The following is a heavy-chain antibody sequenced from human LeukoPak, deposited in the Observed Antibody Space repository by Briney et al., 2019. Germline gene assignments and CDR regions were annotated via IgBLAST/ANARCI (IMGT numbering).Heavy chain of an antibody. Sequence: SETLSLTCAVYGGSFSGYYWSWIRQPPGKGLEWIGEINQSGSTNYNPSLKSRVTISVDTSKNQFSLKLSSVTAADTAVYYCARVFPYYDILTGNHTYYFDYWGQGTLVTVSS. D-gene: IGHD3-9*01. V-gene: IGHV4-34*01. CDR2: INQSGST. CDR3: ARVFPYYDILTGNHTYYFDY. CDR1: GGSFSGYY. J-gene: IGHJ4*02.